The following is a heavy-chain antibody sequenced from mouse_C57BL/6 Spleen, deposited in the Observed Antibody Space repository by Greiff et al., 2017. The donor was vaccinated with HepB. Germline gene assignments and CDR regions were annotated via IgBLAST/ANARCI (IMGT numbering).Heavy chain of an antibody. CDR2: IYPGSGNT. CDR1: GYTFTDYY. V-gene: IGHV1-76*01. J-gene: IGHJ3*01. Sequence: QVQLQQSGAELVRPGASVKLSCKASGYTFTDYYINWVKQRPGQGLEWIARIYPGSGNTYYNEKFKGKATLTAEKSSSTAYMQLSSLTSEDSAVYVCARETGLAWFAYWGQGTLVTVSA. CDR3: ARETGLAWFAY. D-gene: IGHD4-1*01.